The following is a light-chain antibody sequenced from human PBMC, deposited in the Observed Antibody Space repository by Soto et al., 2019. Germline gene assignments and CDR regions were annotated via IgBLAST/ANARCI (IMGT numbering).Light chain of an antibody. CDR2: DAS. J-gene: IGKJ5*01. Sequence: DIQMTQSPSSLSASVGDRVTITCQASQDISNYLNWYQHKSGKAPKLLIYDASNLETGVPSRFSGSGSGTHFTFTISSLQPEDIATYYCQKYGNLPPTFGQGTRLEIK. CDR3: QKYGNLPPT. CDR1: QDISNY. V-gene: IGKV1-33*01.